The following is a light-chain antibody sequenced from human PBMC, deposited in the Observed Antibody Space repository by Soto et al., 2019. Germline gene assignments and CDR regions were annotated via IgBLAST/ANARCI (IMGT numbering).Light chain of an antibody. V-gene: IGLV2-23*01. CDR3: CSSAGQPVA. CDR1: SSDVGSYNL. J-gene: IGLJ2*01. CDR2: EGN. Sequence: QSVLTQPASVSGSPGQSITISCTGTSSDVGSYNLGSWYQQYPGKAPKLMIYEGNKRPSGVSNRFSGSKSGNTASLTISGLQAEDEADYYCCSSAGQPVAFGAGTKLTVL.